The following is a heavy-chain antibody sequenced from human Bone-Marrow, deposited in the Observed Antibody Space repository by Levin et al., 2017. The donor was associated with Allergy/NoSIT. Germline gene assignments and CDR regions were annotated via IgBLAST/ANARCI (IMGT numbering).Heavy chain of an antibody. D-gene: IGHD6-19*01. Sequence: GESLKISCAASGFNFNKYGMHWVRQAPGKGLDWVAVISDDGSNKYYADSVKGRFTISRDNSRNTLYLHMNSLRPEDTAVYYCAKERQQWLYCFDYWGQGSLVTVSS. CDR1: GFNFNKYG. V-gene: IGHV3-30*18. CDR3: AKERQQWLYCFDY. J-gene: IGHJ4*02. CDR2: ISDDGSNK.